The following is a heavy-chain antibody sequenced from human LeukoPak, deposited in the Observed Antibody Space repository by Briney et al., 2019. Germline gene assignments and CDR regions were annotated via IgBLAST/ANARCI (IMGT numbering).Heavy chain of an antibody. Sequence: PGGSLRLSCAASGFXFSSYDIHWVRQPTGKGQEWVSAIGAAGDPYYPGSVKGRFTISRENAKNSLYLQMNSLRAGDTAVYYCARALSSGWYVFDYWGQGTLVTVSS. V-gene: IGHV3-13*05. CDR3: ARALSSGWYVFDY. J-gene: IGHJ4*02. CDR1: GFXFSSYD. D-gene: IGHD6-19*01. CDR2: IGAAGDP.